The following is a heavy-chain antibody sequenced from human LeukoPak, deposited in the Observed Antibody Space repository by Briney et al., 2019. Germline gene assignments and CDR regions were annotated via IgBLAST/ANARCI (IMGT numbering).Heavy chain of an antibody. CDR2: ISPYNGNT. V-gene: IGHV1-18*01. CDR1: GYTFTSYG. CDR3: ARKLYDSSRYGQTYYFDN. Sequence: ASVKVSCKASGYTFTSYGISWVRQAPGQGLEWMGWISPYNGNTDHAQKFQGRVTMTTDTFTSTAYMDLRSLRSDDTAVYYCARKLYDSSRYGQTYYFDNWGQGTLVTVSP. D-gene: IGHD3-22*01. J-gene: IGHJ4*02.